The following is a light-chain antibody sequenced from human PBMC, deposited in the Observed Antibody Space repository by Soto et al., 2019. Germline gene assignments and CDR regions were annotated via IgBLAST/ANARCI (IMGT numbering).Light chain of an antibody. CDR3: QQYDGLPT. CDR1: QDISNY. Sequence: DIQMTQSPSSLSASVGDRVNITCQASQDISNYLNWYQQKPGKAPXLLIYDASNLGTGVPSRFSGSGSGTDFTFSISSLQPEDVATYYCQQYDGLPTFGQGTRLE. CDR2: DAS. J-gene: IGKJ5*01. V-gene: IGKV1-33*01.